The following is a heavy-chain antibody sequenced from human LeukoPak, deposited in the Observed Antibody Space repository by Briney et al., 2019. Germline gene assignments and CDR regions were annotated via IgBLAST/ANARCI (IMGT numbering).Heavy chain of an antibody. Sequence: ASVKVSCKASGYTFTSYGISWVRQAPGQRLEWMGWISGYNGNTNYAQKLQGRVSMTTDTSTSTAYKDLRSLRSDDTAVYYCTRDPRGDSYGYFDYWGPGTLVTVSS. J-gene: IGHJ4*02. CDR2: ISGYNGNT. V-gene: IGHV1-18*01. CDR1: GYTFTSYG. D-gene: IGHD3-16*01. CDR3: TRDPRGDSYGYFDY.